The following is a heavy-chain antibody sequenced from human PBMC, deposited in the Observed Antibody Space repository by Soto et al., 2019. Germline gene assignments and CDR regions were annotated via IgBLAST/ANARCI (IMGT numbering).Heavy chain of an antibody. Sequence: PGGSLRLSCAASGFTFSSYEMNWVRQAPGKGLEWVSYISSSGSTIYYADSVKGRFTISRDNAKNSLYLQMNSLRAEDTAVYYCARETYYDFWSGYYNGMDVWGQGTTVTVSS. J-gene: IGHJ6*02. D-gene: IGHD3-3*01. CDR2: ISSSGSTI. CDR3: ARETYYDFWSGYYNGMDV. V-gene: IGHV3-48*03. CDR1: GFTFSSYE.